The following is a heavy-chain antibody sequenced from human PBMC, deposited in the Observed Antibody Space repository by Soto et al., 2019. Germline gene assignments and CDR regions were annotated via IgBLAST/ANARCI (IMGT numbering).Heavy chain of an antibody. Sequence: QVQLQESGPGLVKPSETLSLTCTVSGGSISSYYWSWIRQPPGKGLEWIGYIYYSGSTNYNTSLTSRVTISVDTSKNQFSLKLSSVTAADTAVYYCARRYGRNFDYWGQGTLVTVSS. V-gene: IGHV4-59*01. CDR1: GGSISSYY. CDR3: ARRYGRNFDY. J-gene: IGHJ4*02. D-gene: IGHD1-20*01. CDR2: IYYSGST.